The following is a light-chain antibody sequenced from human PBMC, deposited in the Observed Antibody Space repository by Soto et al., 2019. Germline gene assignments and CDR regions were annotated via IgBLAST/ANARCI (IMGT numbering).Light chain of an antibody. CDR1: QSVSSSY. CDR3: QLYDSSPRYT. J-gene: IGKJ2*01. CDR2: RAS. V-gene: IGKV3-20*01. Sequence: EIVLTQSPGTLSLSPGESAALSCRASQSVSSSYLAWYQQKPAQAPRLLIYRASTRATGIPDRFSGSGSGTDFTLTISRLEPEDFAVYYCQLYDSSPRYTFGQGTKLEIK.